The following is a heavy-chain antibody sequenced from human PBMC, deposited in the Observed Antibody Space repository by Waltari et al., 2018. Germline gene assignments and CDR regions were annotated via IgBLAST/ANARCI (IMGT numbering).Heavy chain of an antibody. V-gene: IGHV3-33*01. J-gene: IGHJ3*02. CDR3: ARGDGGSGLGASDI. CDR1: GFTFGNHG. Sequence: QVQLVESGGGVVQSGRSLRLSCVGSGFTFGNHGMNWVRQAPGKGLEWVAGIWYDGSNKNYVDSVKGRFTISRDNSKNTLYLEMNSLRAEDTAVYFCARGDGGSGLGASDIWGQGTMVTVSS. D-gene: IGHD3-3*01. CDR2: IWYDGSNK.